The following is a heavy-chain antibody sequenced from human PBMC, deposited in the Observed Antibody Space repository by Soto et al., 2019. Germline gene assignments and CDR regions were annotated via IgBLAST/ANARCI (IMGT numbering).Heavy chain of an antibody. J-gene: IGHJ5*02. Sequence: QVQLQESGPGLVKPSGTLSLTCAVSGGSISTSNWWSWVRQPPGKGLEWIGEIYHSGSTNYNPSLKSRVTISVDKSKNHFSLKLSSVTAADTAVYYCARDLSFCSSTSCYRWFDPWGQGNLVTVSS. CDR3: ARDLSFCSSTSCYRWFDP. CDR2: IYHSGST. V-gene: IGHV4-4*02. D-gene: IGHD2-2*01. CDR1: GGSISTSNW.